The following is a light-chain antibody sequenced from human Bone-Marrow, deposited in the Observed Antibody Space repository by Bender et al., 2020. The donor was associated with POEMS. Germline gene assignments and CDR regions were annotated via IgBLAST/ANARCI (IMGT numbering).Light chain of an antibody. V-gene: IGLV1-36*01. J-gene: IGLJ3*02. Sequence: QSVVTQPPSLSEAPRQRVTISRSGSSSNIGNHGVNWYQQLPGEAPKLLIYYEDLLTPGISDRFSASKSGTSASLAISELQSEDEAIYYCSACDDSLTGWVLGGGTRLTVL. CDR1: SSNIGNHG. CDR3: SACDDSLTGWV. CDR2: YED.